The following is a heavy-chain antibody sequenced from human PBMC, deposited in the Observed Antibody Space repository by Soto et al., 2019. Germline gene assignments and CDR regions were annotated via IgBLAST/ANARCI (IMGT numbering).Heavy chain of an antibody. CDR1: GFTFSSYA. Sequence: GGSLRLSCAASGFTFSSYAMSWVRQAPGKGLEWVSAISGSGGSTYYADSVKGRFTISRDNSKNTLYLQMNSLRAEDTAVYYCAKDGGGYSTPRLYGMDVWGQGTTVTVSS. J-gene: IGHJ6*02. CDR3: AKDGGGYSTPRLYGMDV. V-gene: IGHV3-23*01. CDR2: ISGSGGST. D-gene: IGHD6-13*01.